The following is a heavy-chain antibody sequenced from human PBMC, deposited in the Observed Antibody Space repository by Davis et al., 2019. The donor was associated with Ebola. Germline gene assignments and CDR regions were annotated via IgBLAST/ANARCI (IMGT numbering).Heavy chain of an antibody. CDR3: ARGGWTLDY. Sequence: MPSETLSLTCTVSGGSISSYHWTWIRQPPGERLEWIGYLSYSGSTNYNPSLKSRVTISGDTSQNHFSLKLTSVTAADTAVYYCARGGWTLDYWGQGTLVTVSS. D-gene: IGHD3-10*01. V-gene: IGHV4-59*01. CDR2: LSYSGST. J-gene: IGHJ4*02. CDR1: GGSISSYH.